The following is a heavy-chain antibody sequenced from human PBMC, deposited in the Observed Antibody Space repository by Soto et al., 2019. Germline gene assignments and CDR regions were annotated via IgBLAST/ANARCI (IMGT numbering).Heavy chain of an antibody. CDR2: ISGGGGIT. CDR1: GFTFSNYA. V-gene: IGHV3-23*01. J-gene: IGHJ4*02. Sequence: EVQLLESGGGLVQPGGSLRLSCAASGFTFSNYAMSWVRQTPGKGLEWVSTISGGGGITYYPDSVKGRFTISTDNSKDTVYLQMNSLRAEDTPIYYCAKERLGRGADYWGQGALVTVTS. CDR3: AKERLGRGADY.